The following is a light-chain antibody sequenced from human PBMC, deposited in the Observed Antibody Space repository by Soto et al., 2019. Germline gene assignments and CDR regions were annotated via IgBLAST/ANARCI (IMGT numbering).Light chain of an antibody. CDR2: GAS. V-gene: IGKV3-15*01. J-gene: IGKJ2*01. CDR3: QQYNKWPPQYT. Sequence: EIVMTQSPATLSVSPGERATLSCRASQSISSDLAWYQQKPGQAPRLLIYGASTRATDIPARISGSGSGTXXXXXXXXLXXXXFAVXYCQQYNKWPPQYTFGQGTKLEIK. CDR1: QSISSD.